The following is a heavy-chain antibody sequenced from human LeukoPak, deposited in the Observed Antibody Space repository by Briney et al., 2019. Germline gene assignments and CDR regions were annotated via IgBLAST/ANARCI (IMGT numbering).Heavy chain of an antibody. CDR1: VGSISTYY. V-gene: IGHV4-59*01. CDR3: ARVGYNSAFDI. J-gene: IGHJ3*02. D-gene: IGHD5-24*01. CDR2: IFYSGNT. Sequence: SETLSLTCTFSVGSISTYYWSWIRQPPAKGLEWIGYIFYSGNTNYNPSLKSRVTISVDTSKNQFSLKLSSVTAADTAVYYCARVGYNSAFDIWGQGTMVTVSS.